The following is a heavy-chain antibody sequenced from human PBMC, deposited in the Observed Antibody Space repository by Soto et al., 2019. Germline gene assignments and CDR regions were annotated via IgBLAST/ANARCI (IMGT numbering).Heavy chain of an antibody. V-gene: IGHV3-23*01. D-gene: IGHD7-27*01. CDR1: GFSFSTSA. Sequence: VRLLESGGDLVQTGGSLRLSCAASGFSFSTSAMNWVRQAPGKGPEWISLISGSSDVAYYADSVKGRFTISRDNSKSTLYLQVDSLRPEDAAVYYCARDPKTSGGQHWAFNYFDSWGQGTLVTVSS. CDR3: ARDPKTSGGQHWAFNYFDS. J-gene: IGHJ4*02. CDR2: ISGSSDVA.